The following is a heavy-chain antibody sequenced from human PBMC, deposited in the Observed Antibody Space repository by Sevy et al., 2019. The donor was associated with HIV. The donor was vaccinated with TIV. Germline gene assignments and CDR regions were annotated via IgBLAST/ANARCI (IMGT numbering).Heavy chain of an antibody. D-gene: IGHD3-22*01. Sequence: SETLSLTCAVSGASITSYYWNWIRQSPGKGLEWIAYVYHSGTTSYNPSLKSRVSISLDTSWKQFSLTLYSVTAADTAIYYCARVRRRPPVVDSNWYFDVWGRGTLVTVSS. V-gene: IGHV4-59*12. CDR1: GASITSYY. J-gene: IGHJ2*01. CDR2: VYHSGTT. CDR3: ARVRRRPPVVDSNWYFDV.